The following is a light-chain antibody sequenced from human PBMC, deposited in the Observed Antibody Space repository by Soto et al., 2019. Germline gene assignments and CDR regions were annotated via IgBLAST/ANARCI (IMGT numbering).Light chain of an antibody. J-gene: IGKJ1*01. CDR1: QSVRSTY. CDR2: GVS. Sequence: EIVSTQSPGTLSLSPGERATLPCRASQSVRSTYLAWYKQKVGQAPSLLIYGVSSRTTGIPDRFSGSGSGTDFTLTISRLEPEDFAVYYCQQYGSSGTFGQGTKVDIK. V-gene: IGKV3-20*01. CDR3: QQYGSSGT.